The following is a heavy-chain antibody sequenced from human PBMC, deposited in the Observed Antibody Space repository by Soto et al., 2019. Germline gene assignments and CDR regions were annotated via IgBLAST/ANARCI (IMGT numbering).Heavy chain of an antibody. V-gene: IGHV4-31*03. D-gene: IGHD3-22*01. CDR2: IYHSGST. CDR3: ATSSIGNSSGYLPF. Sequence: PSETLSLTCTVSGDSINNNNFYWSWIRQYPGKGLEWIGYIYHSGSTYYNPSLKRRVTISVDTSRNQFSLKLSSVTAADTAVYCCATSSIGNSSGYLPFWGQGTLVSVSS. CDR1: GDSINNNNFY. J-gene: IGHJ4*02.